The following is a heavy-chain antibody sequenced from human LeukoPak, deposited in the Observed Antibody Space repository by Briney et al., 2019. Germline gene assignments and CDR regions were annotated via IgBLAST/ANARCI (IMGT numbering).Heavy chain of an antibody. J-gene: IGHJ4*02. CDR3: ARDRGDSGWHDGGY. Sequence: ASLKVSCKASGYTFTAYYMLWVRQAPGQGLEWMGWISPYNGNTMYKQKFQGRVTMTTDTSTNTAYMELRSLGSDDTAVYYCARDRGDSGWHDGGYWGQGTLVTVSS. V-gene: IGHV1-18*04. CDR2: ISPYNGNT. CDR1: GYTFTAYY. D-gene: IGHD6-19*01.